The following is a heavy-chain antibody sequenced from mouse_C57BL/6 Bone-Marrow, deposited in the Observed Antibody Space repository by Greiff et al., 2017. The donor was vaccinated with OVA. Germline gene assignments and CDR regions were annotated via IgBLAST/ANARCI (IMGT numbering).Heavy chain of an antibody. V-gene: IGHV5-17*01. D-gene: IGHD2-3*01. J-gene: IGHJ3*01. Sequence: EVQRVESGGGLVKPGGSLKLSCAASGFTFSDYGMHWVRQAPEKGLEWVAYISSGSSTIYYADPVKGRFTISRDNANNTLFLQMTSLRSEDTAMYYGARVYDGYSFAYWGQGTLVTVSA. CDR2: ISSGSSTI. CDR1: GFTFSDYG. CDR3: ARVYDGYSFAY.